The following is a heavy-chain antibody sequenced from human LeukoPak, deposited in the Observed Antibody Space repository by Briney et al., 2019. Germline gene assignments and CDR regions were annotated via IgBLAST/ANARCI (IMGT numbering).Heavy chain of an antibody. Sequence: SVKVSCKASGGTFSSYAISWVRQAPGQGLEWMGRIIPILGIANYAQKFQGRVTITADKSTSTAYMELSSLRSEDTAVYYCARDTVTTSKAAVGGMDVWGQGTTVTVSS. CDR3: ARDTVTTSKAAVGGMDV. CDR1: GGTFSSYA. D-gene: IGHD4-17*01. CDR2: IIPILGIA. V-gene: IGHV1-69*04. J-gene: IGHJ6*02.